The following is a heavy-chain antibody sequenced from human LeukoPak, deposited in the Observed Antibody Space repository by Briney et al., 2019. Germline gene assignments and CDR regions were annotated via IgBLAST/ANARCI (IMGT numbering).Heavy chain of an antibody. Sequence: SETLSLTCAVSGGSISSGGYSWSWIRQPPGKGLEWIGYIYYSGSTYYNSSLKSRVTISVDTSKNQFSLKLSSVTAADTAVYYCARADGYWGQGTLVTVSS. CDR3: ARADGY. CDR2: IYYSGST. CDR1: GGSISSGGYS. D-gene: IGHD5-24*01. V-gene: IGHV4-30-4*07. J-gene: IGHJ4*02.